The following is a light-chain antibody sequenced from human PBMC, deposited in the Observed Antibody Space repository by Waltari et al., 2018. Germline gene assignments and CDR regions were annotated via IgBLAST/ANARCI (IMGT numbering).Light chain of an antibody. V-gene: IGKV3-15*01. J-gene: IGKJ3*01. CDR2: GAS. Sequence: EIVMTQSPATLSVSPGERVTLSCRASQSVSSNLAWYQQKPGQAPRLLIYGASTRANGIPARFSGSGSGTEFTLTISSMQSADFAVYYCQQYNNWPPAITFGPGTKVDIK. CDR1: QSVSSN. CDR3: QQYNNWPPAIT.